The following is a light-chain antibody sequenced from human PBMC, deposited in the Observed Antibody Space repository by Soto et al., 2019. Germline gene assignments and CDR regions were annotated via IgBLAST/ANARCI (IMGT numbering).Light chain of an antibody. Sequence: LATSQHALTVLLGPRATINCKSSQSIFYSSNNKNFLAWYQQKPGQPPKLLIYWASTRESGVPDRFSGSESGTDFTLTISSLQAEDVAVYYCQQYYNTPPTVGGGTKVDIK. J-gene: IGKJ4*01. CDR1: QSIFYSSNNKNF. V-gene: IGKV4-1*01. CDR2: WAS. CDR3: QQYYNTPPT.